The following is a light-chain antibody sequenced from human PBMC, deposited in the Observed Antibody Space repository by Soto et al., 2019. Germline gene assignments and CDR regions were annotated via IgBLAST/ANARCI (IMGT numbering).Light chain of an antibody. CDR2: EGS. CDR1: SSDVGSYNL. J-gene: IGLJ2*01. CDR3: CSYVGSSTFEGVV. V-gene: IGLV2-23*03. Sequence: QSVLTQPASVSGSPGQSITISCTGTSSDVGSYNLVSWYQQHPGKAPKLMIYEGSKRPSGVSNRFSGSKSGNTASLTISGLQAEDEADYYCCSYVGSSTFEGVVFGGGTKVTVL.